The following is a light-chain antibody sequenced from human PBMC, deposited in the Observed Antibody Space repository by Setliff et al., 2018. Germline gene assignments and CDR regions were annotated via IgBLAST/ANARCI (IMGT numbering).Light chain of an antibody. Sequence: QSVLTQPASVSGSPGQSITISCTGTSSDVGGYNYVSWYQQHPGKAPKLMIYEVSKRPSGVPDRFSGSKSGNTASLTISGLQAEDEADYYCSSYTSSSTQVFGTGTKVTVL. CDR2: EVS. J-gene: IGLJ1*01. V-gene: IGLV2-14*01. CDR3: SSYTSSSTQV. CDR1: SSDVGGYNY.